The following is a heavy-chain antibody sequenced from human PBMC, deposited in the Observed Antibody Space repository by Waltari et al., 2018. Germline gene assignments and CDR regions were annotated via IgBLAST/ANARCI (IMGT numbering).Heavy chain of an antibody. D-gene: IGHD2-2*01. V-gene: IGHV3-48*04. Sequence: EVQLVESGGGLVQPGGSLRLSCAASGFTFSSYSMNWVRQAPGKGLEWVAYSSSSSSTIYYADSVKGRFTISRDNAKNSLYLQMSSLRSEDMAVYYCARGRRSTSTYWYFDLWGRGTLVTVSS. CDR1: GFTFSSYS. J-gene: IGHJ2*01. CDR2: SSSSSSTI. CDR3: ARGRRSTSTYWYFDL.